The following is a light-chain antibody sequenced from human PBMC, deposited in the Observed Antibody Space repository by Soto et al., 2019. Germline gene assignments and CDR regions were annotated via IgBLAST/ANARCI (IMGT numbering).Light chain of an antibody. CDR1: QSVTSNY. CDR3: QQYTDWPLT. CDR2: GIS. J-gene: IGKJ1*01. Sequence: EVVMTQSPATLSVSPGERATLSCRASQSVTSNYLAWYQQKPGQAPRLLIYGISTRATGVPDRFSGSGSGTDFTLTISRXEPEDFAVYYCQQYTDWPLTFGQGTKVDIK. V-gene: IGKV3-20*01.